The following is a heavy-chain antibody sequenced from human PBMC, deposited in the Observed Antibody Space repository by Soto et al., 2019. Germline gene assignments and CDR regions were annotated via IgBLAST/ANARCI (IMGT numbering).Heavy chain of an antibody. CDR1: GFTFSSYS. CDR3: ARDSAPGGSTFYYYYGMDV. V-gene: IGHV3-21*01. CDR2: ISSSSSYI. J-gene: IGHJ6*02. Sequence: GGSLRLSCAASGFTFSSYSMNWVRQAPGKGLEWVSSISSSSSYIYYADSVKGRFTISRDNAKNSLYLQMNSLRAEDTAVYYCARDSAPGGSTFYYYYGMDVWGQGTTVTVSS. D-gene: IGHD3-10*01.